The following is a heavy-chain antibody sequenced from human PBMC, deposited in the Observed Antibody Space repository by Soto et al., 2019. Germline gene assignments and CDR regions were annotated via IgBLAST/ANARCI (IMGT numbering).Heavy chain of an antibody. CDR1: GDSVSSNSAA. J-gene: IGHJ6*02. CDR2: TYYRSKWYN. D-gene: IGHD6-19*01. Sequence: PSPTIPLTCATSGDSVSSNSAACNWIRQSPSRGLEWLGRTYYRSKWYNDYAVSVKSRITINTDTSKNQFSLQLNSVTPENTAVYYCARDEWLAYYYYWGMDDWGQGTTVTVSS. V-gene: IGHV6-1*01. CDR3: ARDEWLAYYYYWGMDD.